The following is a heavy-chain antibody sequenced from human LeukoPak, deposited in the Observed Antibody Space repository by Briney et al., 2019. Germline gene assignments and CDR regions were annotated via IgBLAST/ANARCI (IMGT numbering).Heavy chain of an antibody. Sequence: ASVKVSCKASGYTFTGYYMHWVRQAPGQGLEWMGWINPNSGGTNYAQKFQGRVTMTRDTSISTAYMELSRLRSDDTAVYYCARTHTPDIVVVPAAIEWFDPWGQGTLVTVSS. V-gene: IGHV1-2*02. CDR1: GYTFTGYY. CDR2: INPNSGGT. J-gene: IGHJ5*02. D-gene: IGHD2-2*02. CDR3: ARTHTPDIVVVPAAIEWFDP.